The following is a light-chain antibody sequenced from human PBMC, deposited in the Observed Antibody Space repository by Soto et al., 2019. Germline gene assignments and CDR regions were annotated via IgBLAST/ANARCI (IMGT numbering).Light chain of an antibody. V-gene: IGKV1-5*03. J-gene: IGKJ5*01. CDR1: QNINYA. CDR3: RQYKAYPIT. CDR2: KAS. Sequence: DIQMTQSPSTLSASVGDRVTITCRASQNINYALAWYQQKSGKAPKVLIYKASSLESGVPSRFSGSGSGTEFTLTISSLQPDDFASYYCRQYKAYPITFGQGTRLEIK.